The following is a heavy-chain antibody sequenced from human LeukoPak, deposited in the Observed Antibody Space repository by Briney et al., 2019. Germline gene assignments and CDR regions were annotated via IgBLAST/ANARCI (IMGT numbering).Heavy chain of an antibody. D-gene: IGHD6-19*01. CDR3: ARERLYSNYRYSSGWYYFDY. CDR1: GGSFSGYY. V-gene: IGHV4-34*01. J-gene: IGHJ4*02. CDR2: INHSGST. Sequence: SETLSLTCAVYGGSFSGYYWSWIRQPPGKGLEWIGEINHSGSTNYNPSLKSRVTISVDTSRNQFSLKLSSVTAADTAVYYCARERLYSNYRYSSGWYYFDYWGQGTLVTVSS.